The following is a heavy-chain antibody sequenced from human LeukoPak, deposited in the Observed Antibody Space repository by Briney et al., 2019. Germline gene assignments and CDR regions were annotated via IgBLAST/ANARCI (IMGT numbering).Heavy chain of an antibody. V-gene: IGHV3-21*01. CDR2: ISSSSSYI. Sequence: PGGSLRLSCAASGFSFSSYSMNWVRQAPGKGLEGVSSISSSSSYIYYADSVKGRFTISRDNAKNSLYLQMNSLRAEDTAVYYCARDPSAGIAAAGTYYFDYWGQGTLVTVSS. CDR1: GFSFSSYS. CDR3: ARDPSAGIAAAGTYYFDY. D-gene: IGHD6-13*01. J-gene: IGHJ4*02.